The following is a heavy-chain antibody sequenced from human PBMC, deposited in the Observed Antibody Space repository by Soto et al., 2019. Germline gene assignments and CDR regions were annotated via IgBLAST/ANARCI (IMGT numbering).Heavy chain of an antibody. V-gene: IGHV1-69*13. CDR2: IIPIFGTA. D-gene: IGHD2-2*01. Sequence: SGKVSCKASGGTFSSYAISWVRQAPGQGLEWMGGIIPIFGTANYAQKFQGRVTITADESTSTAYMELSSLRSEDTAVYYCARGDIVVVPAAQPLSNGMDVWGQGTTVTVYS. CDR1: GGTFSSYA. J-gene: IGHJ6*02. CDR3: ARGDIVVVPAAQPLSNGMDV.